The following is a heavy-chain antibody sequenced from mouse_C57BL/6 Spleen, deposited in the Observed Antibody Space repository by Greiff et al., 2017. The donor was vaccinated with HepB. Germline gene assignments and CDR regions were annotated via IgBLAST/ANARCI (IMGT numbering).Heavy chain of an antibody. Sequence: EVQLQQSGPELVKPGASVKISCKASGYTFTDYYMNWVKQSHGKSLEWIGDINPNNGGTSYNQKFKGKATLTVDKSSSTAYMELRSLTSEDSAGYYCAGPGYFDYWGQGTTLTVSS. V-gene: IGHV1-26*01. CDR2: INPNNGGT. CDR1: GYTFTDYY. CDR3: AGPGYFDY. J-gene: IGHJ2*01.